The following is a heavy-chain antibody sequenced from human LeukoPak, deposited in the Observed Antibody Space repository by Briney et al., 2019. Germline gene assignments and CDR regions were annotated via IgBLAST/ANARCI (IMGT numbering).Heavy chain of an antibody. V-gene: IGHV1-46*01. CDR3: ARAIATIRFRFDY. CDR2: INPSGGST. Sequence: EASVKVSCRASGYTFTSYYMHWVRQAAGQGLEWMGKINPSGGSTSYAQKFHGRVTMTRDMSTSTVNMELSSLRSEDTALYYCARAIATIRFRFDYWGQGTLVTVSS. J-gene: IGHJ4*02. D-gene: IGHD5-24*01. CDR1: GYTFTSYY.